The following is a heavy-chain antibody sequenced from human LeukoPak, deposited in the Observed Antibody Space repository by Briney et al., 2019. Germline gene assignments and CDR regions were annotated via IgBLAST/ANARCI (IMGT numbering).Heavy chain of an antibody. CDR3: AKGTGVWHPLGY. CDR2: IWSDGSNK. J-gene: IGHJ4*02. CDR1: GFTFSSYW. D-gene: IGHD3-16*01. Sequence: PGGSLRLSCAASGFTFSSYWMSWVRQAPGKGLEWVAVIWSDGSNKYHADSVEGRFTISRDNSKNTLYLQMNNLRAEDTAAYYCAKGTGVWHPLGYWGQGTLVTVSS. V-gene: IGHV3-33*06.